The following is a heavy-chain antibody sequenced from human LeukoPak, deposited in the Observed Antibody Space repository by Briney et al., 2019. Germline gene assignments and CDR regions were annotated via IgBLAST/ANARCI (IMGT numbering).Heavy chain of an antibody. V-gene: IGHV3-74*01. D-gene: IGHD2-2*02. CDR3: AKGFCRSSSCYTPFDY. CDR1: GFTFSSYW. CDR2: IDRDGSRI. Sequence: GGSLRLSCAVSGFTFSSYWMHWVRQAPGKGLVWVSRIDRDGSRINYADSVKGRFTISRDNSKNTLYLQMNSLRAEDTAIYYCAKGFCRSSSCYTPFDYWGQGTLVTVSS. J-gene: IGHJ4*02.